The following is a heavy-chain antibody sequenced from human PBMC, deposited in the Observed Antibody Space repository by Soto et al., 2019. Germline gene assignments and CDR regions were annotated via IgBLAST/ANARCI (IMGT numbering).Heavy chain of an antibody. J-gene: IGHJ4*02. CDR1: GGSISSGGYY. CDR2: IYYSGST. D-gene: IGHD2-21*02. Sequence: QVQLQESGPGLVKPSQTLSLTCTVSGGSISSGGYYWSWIRQHPGKGLEWIGYIYYSGSTYYNPSLKSRVTISVDTSNNQFSLKLSSVTAADTAVYYCARAVVVVTDGSFFPDNFDYWGQGTMVTVSS. V-gene: IGHV4-31*03. CDR3: ARAVVVVTDGSFFPDNFDY.